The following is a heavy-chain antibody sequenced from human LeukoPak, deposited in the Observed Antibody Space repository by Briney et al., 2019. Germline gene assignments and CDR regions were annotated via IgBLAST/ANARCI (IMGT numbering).Heavy chain of an antibody. D-gene: IGHD1-26*01. V-gene: IGHV1-3*01. Sequence: ASVNLSCTASGYTFTSYAMHWVRQAPGQRLEWMGWINAGNGNTKYSQKFQGRVTITRDTSASTAYMELSSLRSEDTAVYYCARDFQRGYYGLFGYWGQGTLVNVSS. CDR3: ARDFQRGYYGLFGY. J-gene: IGHJ4*02. CDR2: INAGNGNT. CDR1: GYTFTSYA.